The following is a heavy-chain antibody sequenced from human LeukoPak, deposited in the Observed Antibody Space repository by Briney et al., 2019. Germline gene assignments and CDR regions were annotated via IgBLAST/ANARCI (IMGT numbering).Heavy chain of an antibody. J-gene: IGHJ4*02. CDR3: ARVVHSGSYLFDY. V-gene: IGHV4-38-2*02. CDR1: GDSISSAYY. Sequence: SETLSLTCTVSGDSISSAYYWGWIRQPPGKGLEWIGSIYHSGSTYYNPSLKSRVTISVDTSKNQFSLKLSSVTAADTAVYYCARVVHSGSYLFDYWGQGTLVTVSS. CDR2: IYHSGST. D-gene: IGHD1-26*01.